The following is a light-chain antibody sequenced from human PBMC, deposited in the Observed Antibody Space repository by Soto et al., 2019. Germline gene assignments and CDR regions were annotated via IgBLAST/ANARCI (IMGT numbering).Light chain of an antibody. Sequence: QSVLTQPASVSGSPGQSITISCTGTSSDVGGYNYVSWYQQHPGKAPKLMIYDVSNRHSGVSNRFSGSKSGNTASLTISGLQAEDEADNYCSSYTSSSTSAFVTGSKVTV. CDR3: SSYTSSSTSA. V-gene: IGLV2-14*01. CDR2: DVS. J-gene: IGLJ1*01. CDR1: SSDVGGYNY.